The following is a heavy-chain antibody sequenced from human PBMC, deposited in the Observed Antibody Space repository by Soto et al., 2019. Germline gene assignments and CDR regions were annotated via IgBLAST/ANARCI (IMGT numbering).Heavy chain of an antibody. CDR1: GLTFSTYA. V-gene: IGHV3-30-3*01. D-gene: IGHD3-22*01. J-gene: IGHJ2*01. CDR3: ARENYYGGHVIGSLDL. CDR2: VSSEGGIQ. Sequence: QVQLVESGGGVVQPGRSLRLSCTASGLTFSTYAMQWVRQAPGKGLEWVAVVSSEGGIQFYADSVKGRFTISRDNSKNSLYLQMSSLTTEDAAIYYCARENYYGGHVIGSLDLWGRGTLVSVSS.